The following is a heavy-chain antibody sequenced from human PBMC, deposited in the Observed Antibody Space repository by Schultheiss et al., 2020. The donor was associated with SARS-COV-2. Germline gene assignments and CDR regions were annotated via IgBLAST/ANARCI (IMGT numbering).Heavy chain of an antibody. V-gene: IGHV1-69*13. CDR1: GGTFSSYA. CDR3: ARDGMGIAVAGTEVYYYGMDV. J-gene: IGHJ6*02. Sequence: SVKVSCKASGGTFSSYAISWVRQAPGQGLEWMGGIIPIFGTANYAQKFQGRVTITADESTSTAYMELSSLRSEDTAVYYCARDGMGIAVAGTEVYYYGMDVWGQGTTVTVSS. D-gene: IGHD6-19*01. CDR2: IIPIFGTA.